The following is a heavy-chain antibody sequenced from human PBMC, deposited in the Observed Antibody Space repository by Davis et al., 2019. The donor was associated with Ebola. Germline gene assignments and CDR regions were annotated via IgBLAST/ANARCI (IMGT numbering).Heavy chain of an antibody. CDR2: INDNGGTT. J-gene: IGHJ3*02. V-gene: IGHV3-64D*06. CDR3: VKDRRGSYAFDI. D-gene: IGHD1-26*01. CDR1: EFTFNNYA. Sequence: PGGSLRLSCSASEFTFNNYAMHWVRQAPGRGLDFVSGINDNGGTTHYADSVKGRFTISRDDSRSTVYLQMSSLTVEDTALYYCVKDRRGSYAFDIWGQGTMVTVSS.